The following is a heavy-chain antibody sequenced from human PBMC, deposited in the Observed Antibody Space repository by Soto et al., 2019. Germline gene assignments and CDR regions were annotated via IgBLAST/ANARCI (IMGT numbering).Heavy chain of an antibody. CDR2: MNPNSGNT. D-gene: IGHD3-10*01. J-gene: IGHJ4*02. CDR3: ARGEGNYGSGSYYKLFDY. V-gene: IGHV1-8*01. Sequence: QVQLVQSGAEVKKSGASVKVSCKASGYTFTSYDINWVRQATGQGLEWMGWMNPNSGNTGYAQKFQGRVTMTRNTSISTAYMELSSLRSEDTAVYYCARGEGNYGSGSYYKLFDYWGQGTLVTVSS. CDR1: GYTFTSYD.